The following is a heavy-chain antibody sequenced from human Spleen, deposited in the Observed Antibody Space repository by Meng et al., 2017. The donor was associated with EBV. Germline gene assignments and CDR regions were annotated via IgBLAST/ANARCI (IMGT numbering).Heavy chain of an antibody. CDR1: XYTFRNYG. CDR2: INADSGDT. V-gene: IGHV1-3*01. Sequence: QVQLVQSGAEVKRPGASVKVSCXXXXYTFRNYGLHWVRQAPGQRLEWMGWINADSGDTEVSQQFQGRVNITSDTSASTAYMELRSLRFEDTARYYCATEGARTTVAPRGWFDPWGQGTLVTVSS. D-gene: IGHD4-23*01. J-gene: IGHJ5*02. CDR3: ATEGARTTVAPRGWFDP.